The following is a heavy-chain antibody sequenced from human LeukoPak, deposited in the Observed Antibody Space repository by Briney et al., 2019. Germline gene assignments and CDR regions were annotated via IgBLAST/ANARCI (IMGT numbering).Heavy chain of an antibody. CDR3: ARDHSGSYSAFDI. CDR1: GFTFSSYG. D-gene: IGHD1-26*01. J-gene: IGHJ3*02. V-gene: IGHV3-30*03. Sequence: GGSPRLSFAAPGFTFSSYGMHWVRQAPGKGLGWVAVISYDGSNKYYADSVKGRFTISRDNSKNTLYLQMNSLRAEDTAVYYCARDHSGSYSAFDIWGQGTMVTVSS. CDR2: ISYDGSNK.